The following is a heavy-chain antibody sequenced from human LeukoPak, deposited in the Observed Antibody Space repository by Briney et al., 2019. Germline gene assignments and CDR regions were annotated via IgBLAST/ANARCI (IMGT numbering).Heavy chain of an antibody. V-gene: IGHV3-21*01. CDR1: GFTFSSYN. Sequence: GGSLRLSCAASGFTFSSYNMNWVRQAPGKGLEWVPYISSSSSYIYYADSVKGRFTISRDNAKNSLYLQMNSLRAEDTAVYYCARGSFPWTQPHFDCWGQGTLVTVSS. CDR3: ARGSFPWTQPHFDC. D-gene: IGHD3/OR15-3a*01. CDR2: ISSSSSYI. J-gene: IGHJ4*02.